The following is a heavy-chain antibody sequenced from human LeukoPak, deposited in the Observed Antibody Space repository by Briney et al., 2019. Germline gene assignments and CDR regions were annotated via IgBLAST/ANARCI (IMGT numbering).Heavy chain of an antibody. D-gene: IGHD3-10*01. CDR3: TTRGHLRGIDH. J-gene: IGHJ4*02. CDR2: IQSKPDGGTA. CDR1: GFTFSKAW. V-gene: IGHV3-15*01. Sequence: GGSLRLSCAASGFTFSKAWMNWVRQAPGKGLEWVGHIQSKPDGGTADYAAPVKGRFTISRDDSKNTLYLVINSLETEDTAVYYCTTRGHLRGIDHWGQGTLVTVSS.